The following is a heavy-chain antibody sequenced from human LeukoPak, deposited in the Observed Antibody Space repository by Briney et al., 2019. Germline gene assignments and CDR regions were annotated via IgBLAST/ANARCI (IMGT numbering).Heavy chain of an antibody. V-gene: IGHV3-30-3*01. CDR1: GFTFSSYA. CDR3: ARDLSYCSGGSCYGNWFDP. D-gene: IGHD2-15*01. CDR2: ISYDGSNK. J-gene: IGHJ5*02. Sequence: GGSLRLSCAASGFTFSSYAMHWVRQAPGKGLEWVAVISYDGSNKYYADSVKGRFTISRDSSKNTLYLQMNSLRAEDTAVYYCARDLSYCSGGSCYGNWFDPWGQGTLVTVSS.